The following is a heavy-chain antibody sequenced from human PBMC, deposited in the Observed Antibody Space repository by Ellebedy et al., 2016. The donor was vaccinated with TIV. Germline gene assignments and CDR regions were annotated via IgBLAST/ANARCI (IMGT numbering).Heavy chain of an antibody. CDR1: GFTFRDYA. CDR3: AKSEVVPAAFDGFDV. J-gene: IGHJ3*01. Sequence: PGGSLRLSCEASGFTFRDYAMGWVRQAPGKWLQWVSVLTASGYSTYYAASVDGRFTISRDNSKNTLYLQMKSLRFDDTAMYYCAKSEVVPAAFDGFDVWGRGTLVTVSS. CDR2: LTASGYST. D-gene: IGHD2-15*01. V-gene: IGHV3-23*01.